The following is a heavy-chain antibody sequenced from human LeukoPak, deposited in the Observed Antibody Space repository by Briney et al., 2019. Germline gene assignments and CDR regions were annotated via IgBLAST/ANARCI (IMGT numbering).Heavy chain of an antibody. Sequence: GGSLRLFCAASGFTFGSYSMKWVRQAAGKGLEWVSYISSSSSTIYYADSVKGRFTISRDNAKNSLYLQMNSLRAEDTAVYYCARAGRYYYDSSGYYYDAIDIWGQGTMVTVSS. V-gene: IGHV3-48*01. CDR3: ARAGRYYYDSSGYYYDAIDI. J-gene: IGHJ3*02. CDR2: ISSSSSTI. D-gene: IGHD3-22*01. CDR1: GFTFGSYS.